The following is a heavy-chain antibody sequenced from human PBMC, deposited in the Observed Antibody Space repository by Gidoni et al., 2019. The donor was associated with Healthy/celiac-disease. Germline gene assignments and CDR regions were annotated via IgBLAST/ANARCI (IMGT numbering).Heavy chain of an antibody. D-gene: IGHD1-1*01. CDR3: ARAGSGTDYYYGMDV. CDR2: IKQDGSEK. CDR1: GFTFSSYW. Sequence: EVQLVESGGGLVQPGGSLRLSCAASGFTFSSYWMSWVRQAPGKGLEGVANIKQDGSEKYYVDSVKGRFTISRDNAKNSLYLQMNSLRAEDTAVYYCARAGSGTDYYYGMDVWGQGTTVTVSS. J-gene: IGHJ6*02. V-gene: IGHV3-7*03.